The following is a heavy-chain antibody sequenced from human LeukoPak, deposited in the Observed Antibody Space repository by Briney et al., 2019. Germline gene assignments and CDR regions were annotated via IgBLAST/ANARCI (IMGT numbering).Heavy chain of an antibody. Sequence: SETLSLTCTVSGGSISSYYWSWIRQPAGKGLEWIGRIYTSGSTNYNPSLTSRVTMSVDPSKNQFSLKLSSVTAADTAVYYCAGATFSSGIDYWGQGTLVTVSS. D-gene: IGHD3-22*01. CDR2: IYTSGST. CDR3: AGATFSSGIDY. CDR1: GGSISSYY. J-gene: IGHJ4*02. V-gene: IGHV4-4*07.